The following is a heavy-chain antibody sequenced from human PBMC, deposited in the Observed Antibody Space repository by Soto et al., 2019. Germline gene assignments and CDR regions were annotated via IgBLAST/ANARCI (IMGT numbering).Heavy chain of an antibody. J-gene: IGHJ6*02. D-gene: IGHD2-15*01. CDR2: INHSGST. CDR3: ARDRGYQVVSWSSYYYDLDV. CDR1: GGSVSGHY. Sequence: QVQLQQWGAGVLKPSETLSLNCTVQGGSVSGHYWSWIRQSPGKGLEWIGEINHSGSTNYNPSLKCRVTISLDTSRNQFSLKVRSVTAADTAVYYCARDRGYQVVSWSSYYYDLDVWGQGATVTVSS. V-gene: IGHV4-34*01.